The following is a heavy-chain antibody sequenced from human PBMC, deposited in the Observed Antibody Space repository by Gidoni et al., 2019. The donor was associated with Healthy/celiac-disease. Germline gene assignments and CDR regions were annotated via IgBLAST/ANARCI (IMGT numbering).Heavy chain of an antibody. CDR3: ARDQNVWGSYRFYASYYFDY. V-gene: IGHV1-18*01. Sequence: QVQLVQSGAEVKKPGASVKVSCKASGYTFTSYGIRWVRQAPGQGLGWMGWISAYNGNTNYAQKLQGRVTMTTDTATSTAYMELRSLRSDDTAVYYCARDQNVWGSYRFYASYYFDYWGQGTLVTVSS. CDR2: ISAYNGNT. D-gene: IGHD3-16*02. J-gene: IGHJ4*02. CDR1: GYTFTSYG.